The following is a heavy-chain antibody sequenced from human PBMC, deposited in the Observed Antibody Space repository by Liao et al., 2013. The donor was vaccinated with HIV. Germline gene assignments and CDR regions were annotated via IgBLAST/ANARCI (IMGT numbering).Heavy chain of an antibody. Sequence: QVQLQESGPGLVKPSETLSLTCTVSGGSISSYYWSWIRQPPGKGLEWIGYIYYSGSTNYNPSLKSRVTISVDTSKNQFSLKLSSVTAADTAVYYCARALGYYDSSGYGGHFDYWGQGTLVTVSS. CDR1: GGSISSYY. J-gene: IGHJ4*02. CDR3: ARALGYYDSSGYGGHFDY. V-gene: IGHV4-59*01. D-gene: IGHD3-22*01. CDR2: IYYSGST.